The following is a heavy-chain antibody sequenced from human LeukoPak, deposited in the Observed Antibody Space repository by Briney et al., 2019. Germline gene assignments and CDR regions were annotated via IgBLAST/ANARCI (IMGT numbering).Heavy chain of an antibody. CDR3: ARWAHPYSGSYFDY. V-gene: IGHV4-59*01. Sequence: SETLSLTCTVSGGSISSYYWSWIRQPPGKGLEWIGYIYYSGSTNYNPSLKSRVTISVDTSKNQFSLRLSSVTAADTAVYYCARWAHPYSGSYFDYWGQGTLVTVSS. D-gene: IGHD1-26*01. CDR1: GGSISSYY. J-gene: IGHJ4*02. CDR2: IYYSGST.